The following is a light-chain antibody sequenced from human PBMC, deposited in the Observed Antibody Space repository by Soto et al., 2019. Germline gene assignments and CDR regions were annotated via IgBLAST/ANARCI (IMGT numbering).Light chain of an antibody. CDR2: KNS. CDR1: RSNIGSNS. Sequence: QSVLTQPTSASGTPGQRVVISCSGSRSNIGSNSVNWYQQLPGTAPKLLICKNSLRPSGVPDRFSGSKSGTSASLAISGLQSEDEADYYCATWDASLNGPVFGGGTKLTVL. J-gene: IGLJ2*01. CDR3: ATWDASLNGPV. V-gene: IGLV1-44*01.